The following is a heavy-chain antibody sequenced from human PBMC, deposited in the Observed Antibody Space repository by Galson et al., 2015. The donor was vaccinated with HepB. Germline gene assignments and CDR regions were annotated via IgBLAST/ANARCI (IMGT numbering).Heavy chain of an antibody. CDR3: ARGPGEGYGGNPGY. Sequence: SLRLSCAASGFTFSSYAMHWVRQAPGKGLEYVSAISSNGGSTYYANSVKGRFTISRDNSKNTLYLQMGSLRAEDMAVYYCARGPGEGYGGNPGYWGQGTLVTVSS. CDR1: GFTFSSYA. D-gene: IGHD4-23*01. J-gene: IGHJ4*02. V-gene: IGHV3-64*01. CDR2: ISSNGGST.